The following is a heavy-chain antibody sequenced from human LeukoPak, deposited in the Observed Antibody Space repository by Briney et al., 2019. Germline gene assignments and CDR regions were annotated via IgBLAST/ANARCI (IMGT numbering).Heavy chain of an antibody. CDR1: AGTFSSYA. CDR2: IIPIFGTA. D-gene: IGHD5-18*01. CDR3: ARADLYSYGYGY. J-gene: IGHJ4*02. V-gene: IGHV1-69*06. Sequence: SVKVSCKASAGTFSSYAISWVRQAPGQGLEWMGGIIPIFGTANYAQKFQGRVTITADKSTSTAYMELSSLRSEDTAVYYCARADLYSYGYGYWGQGTLVTVSS.